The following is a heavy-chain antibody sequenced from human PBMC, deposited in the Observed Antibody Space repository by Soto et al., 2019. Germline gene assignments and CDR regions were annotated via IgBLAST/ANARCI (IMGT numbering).Heavy chain of an antibody. J-gene: IGHJ5*02. Sequence: PSETLSLTCTVSASSISSYCWSWIRQPPGKGLEWIGYIYYSGSTNYNPSVKSRVTISVDTSKNQFSLKLSSVTAADTAVYYCARHDRPAADNWFDPWGQGTLVTVSS. D-gene: IGHD2-2*01. V-gene: IGHV4-59*08. CDR2: IYYSGST. CDR1: ASSISSYC. CDR3: ARHDRPAADNWFDP.